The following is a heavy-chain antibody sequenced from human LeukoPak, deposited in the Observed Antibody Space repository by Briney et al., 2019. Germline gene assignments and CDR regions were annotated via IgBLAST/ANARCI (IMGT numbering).Heavy chain of an antibody. CDR1: GFSFSSYA. D-gene: IGHD4-17*01. CDR2: ISGTGGST. CDR3: AKDGLRGDFDY. J-gene: IGHJ4*02. V-gene: IGHV3-23*01. Sequence: PGVALRLSCAASGFSFSSYAMYWVRQAPGKGLEWVSTISGTGGSTYYPASVKGRFTISRDNSKNTLYLQMNSLRAEDTAVYYCAKDGLRGDFDYWGQGTLVTVSS.